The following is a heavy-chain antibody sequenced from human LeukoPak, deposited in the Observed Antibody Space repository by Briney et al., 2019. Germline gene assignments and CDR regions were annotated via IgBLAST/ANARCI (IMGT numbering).Heavy chain of an antibody. V-gene: IGHV1-2*02. J-gene: IGHJ4*02. CDR2: INPNSGGT. CDR1: GYTFTGYY. Sequence: ASVKVSCKASGYTFTGYYMHWVRQAPGQGLEWMGWINPNSGGTNYAQKFQGRVTMTRDTSISTAYMELSRLRSDDTAVYYCARSGSGYYYPPYDYWGQGTLDTVSS. CDR3: ARSGSGYYYPPYDY. D-gene: IGHD3-22*01.